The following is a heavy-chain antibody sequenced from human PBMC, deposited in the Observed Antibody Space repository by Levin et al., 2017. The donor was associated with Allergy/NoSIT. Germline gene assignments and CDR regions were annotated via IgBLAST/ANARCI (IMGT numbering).Heavy chain of an antibody. CDR3: ARERLQAFDY. D-gene: IGHD5-24*01. J-gene: IGHJ4*02. V-gene: IGHV3-30*04. CDR2: ISYDGSNK. Sequence: PGGSLRLSCAASGFTFSSYAMHWVRQAPGKGLEWVAVISYDGSNKYYADSVKGRFTISRDNSKNTLYLQMNSLRAEDTAVYYCARERLQAFDYWGQGTLVTVSS. CDR1: GFTFSSYA.